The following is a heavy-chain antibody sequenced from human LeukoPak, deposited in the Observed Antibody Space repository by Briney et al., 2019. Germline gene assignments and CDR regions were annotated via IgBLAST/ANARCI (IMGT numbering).Heavy chain of an antibody. Sequence: PGGSLRLSCKGSGYSFTSYWISWVRQMPGKGLEWMGRIDPSDAYTNYSPSFQGHVTISADKSISTAYLQWSSLKASDTAMYYCARSSSPKLRYDSSLIDYWGQGTLVTDSS. J-gene: IGHJ4*02. CDR3: ARSSSPKLRYDSSLIDY. CDR2: IDPSDAYT. V-gene: IGHV5-10-1*01. CDR1: GYSFTSYW. D-gene: IGHD3-22*01.